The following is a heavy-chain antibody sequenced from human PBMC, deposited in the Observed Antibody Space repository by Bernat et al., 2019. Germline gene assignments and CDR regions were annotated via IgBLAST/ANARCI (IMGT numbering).Heavy chain of an antibody. CDR1: GGSFSGYY. J-gene: IGHJ2*01. D-gene: IGHD3-16*01. CDR2: INHSGST. Sequence: QVQLQQWGAGLLKPSETLSLTCAVYGGSFSGYYWSWIRQPPGKGLEWIGEINHSGSTNYNPSLKSRVTISVDTSKNQFSLRLSSLAAADTAVYYCARDYVGYFDLWGRGTLVTVSS. CDR3: ARDYVGYFDL. V-gene: IGHV4-34*01.